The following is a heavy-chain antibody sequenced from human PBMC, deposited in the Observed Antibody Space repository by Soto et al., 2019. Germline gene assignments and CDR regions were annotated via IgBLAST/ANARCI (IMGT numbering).Heavy chain of an antibody. CDR1: GFTFGTTD. J-gene: IGHJ4*02. V-gene: IGHV3-23*01. D-gene: IGHD3-10*01. Sequence: GGSLRLSCAASGFTFGTTDMSWVRQAPGEGLEWVSTIDGSGVITYYADSVKGRFTISRDDSRNTVYLQTNSLRGDDTALCYGGKDSGWFNTWGQGAVVTVYS. CDR2: IDGSGVIT. CDR3: GKDSGWFNT.